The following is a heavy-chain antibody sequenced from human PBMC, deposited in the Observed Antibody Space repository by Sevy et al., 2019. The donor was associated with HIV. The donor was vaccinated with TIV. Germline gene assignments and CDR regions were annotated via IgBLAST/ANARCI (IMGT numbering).Heavy chain of an antibody. CDR1: GFTFSNAW. Sequence: GGSLRLSCAASGFTFSNAWMNWVRQAPGKGLEWVGRIKRKSDGETTDYAAPVKGRFTISRDDSKNTLYLQMNSLKTEDTAVYYCSTSTVTRSAFDIWGQGTMVTVSS. D-gene: IGHD4-17*01. CDR2: IKRKSDGETT. J-gene: IGHJ3*02. CDR3: STSTVTRSAFDI. V-gene: IGHV3-15*07.